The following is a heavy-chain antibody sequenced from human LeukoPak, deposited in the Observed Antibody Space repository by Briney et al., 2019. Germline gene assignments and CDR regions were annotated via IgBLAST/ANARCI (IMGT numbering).Heavy chain of an antibody. CDR2: MSYSGST. Sequence: SETLSLTCTVSGGSISSSSYYWGWIRQPPGKGLEWIGSMSYSGSTYYNPSLKRRVTIAVDTSKPQFSLKLSSVTAADTAVYYCARFYTTSQYGSGYMDVWGKGTTVTVSS. CDR3: ARFYTTSQYGSGYMDV. V-gene: IGHV4-39*01. CDR1: GGSISSSSYY. D-gene: IGHD3-10*01. J-gene: IGHJ6*03.